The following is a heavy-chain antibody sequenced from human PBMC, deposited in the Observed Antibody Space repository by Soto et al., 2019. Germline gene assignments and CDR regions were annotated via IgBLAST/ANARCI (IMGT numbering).Heavy chain of an antibody. D-gene: IGHD1-26*01. Sequence: EVQLVESGGGLVKPGGSLRLSCAASGFTFSSYSMNWVRQAPGKGLEWVSFISSSSSYIYYADSVKGRFTISRDNAKNPLYLQMNSLRAEDTAVYYCARDGVGATRPFDIWGQGTMVTVSS. CDR2: ISSSSSYI. CDR1: GFTFSSYS. J-gene: IGHJ3*02. CDR3: ARDGVGATRPFDI. V-gene: IGHV3-21*01.